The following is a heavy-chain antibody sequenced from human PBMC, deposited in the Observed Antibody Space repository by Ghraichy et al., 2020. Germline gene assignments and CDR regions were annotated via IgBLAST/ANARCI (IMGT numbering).Heavy chain of an antibody. V-gene: IGHV4-34*01. D-gene: IGHD6-19*01. J-gene: IGHJ4*02. Sequence: SETLSLTCAVYGGSFSGYYWSWIRQPPGKGLEWIGEINHSGSTNYNPSLKSRVTISVDTSKNQFSLKLSSVTAADTAVYYCARRGGYSSGWSKPRLDYWGQGTLVTVSS. CDR1: GGSFSGYY. CDR3: ARRGGYSSGWSKPRLDY. CDR2: INHSGST.